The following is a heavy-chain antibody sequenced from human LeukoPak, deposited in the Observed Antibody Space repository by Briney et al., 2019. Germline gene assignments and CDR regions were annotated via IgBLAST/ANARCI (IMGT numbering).Heavy chain of an antibody. D-gene: IGHD5-18*01. Sequence: ASVKVSCKASGGAFSSYAISWVRQAPGQGLEWMGRIIPIFGTANYAQKFQGRVTITTDESTSTAYMELSSLRSEDTAVYYCARVHMGGYTFHTLDYWGQGTLVTVSS. V-gene: IGHV1-69*05. J-gene: IGHJ4*02. CDR3: ARVHMGGYTFHTLDY. CDR1: GGAFSSYA. CDR2: IIPIFGTA.